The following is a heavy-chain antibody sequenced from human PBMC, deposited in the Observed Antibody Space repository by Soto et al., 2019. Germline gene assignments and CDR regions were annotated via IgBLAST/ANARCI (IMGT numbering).Heavy chain of an antibody. J-gene: IGHJ5*02. CDR3: ARGTRFLEWLSENWFDP. D-gene: IGHD3-3*01. Sequence: VKVSCKASGYTFTGYYMHWVRQAPGQGLEWMGWINPNSGGTNYAQKFQGWVTMTRDTSISTAYMELSRLRSDDTAVYYCARGTRFLEWLSENWFDPWGQGTLVTVSS. V-gene: IGHV1-2*04. CDR2: INPNSGGT. CDR1: GYTFTGYY.